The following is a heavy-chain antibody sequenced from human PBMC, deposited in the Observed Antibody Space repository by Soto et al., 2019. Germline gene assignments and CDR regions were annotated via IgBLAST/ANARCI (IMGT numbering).Heavy chain of an antibody. Sequence: QVQLVESGGGVVQPGRSLRLSCAASGFTFSNYGMHWVRQAPGKGLEWVALISSDGSNKYYADSVKGRFTISRDNSKNTLYLQTNSLRAEDTAVYYCAKAGYTYGSADFGGQGTLVTVSS. J-gene: IGHJ4*02. V-gene: IGHV3-30*18. CDR3: AKAGYTYGSADF. CDR2: ISSDGSNK. D-gene: IGHD5-18*01. CDR1: GFTFSNYG.